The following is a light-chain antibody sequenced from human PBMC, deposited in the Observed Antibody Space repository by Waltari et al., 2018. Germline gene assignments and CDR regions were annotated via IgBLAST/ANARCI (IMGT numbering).Light chain of an antibody. CDR2: ETS. CDR1: QSVSRN. CDR3: QQYSDWPT. J-gene: IGKJ1*01. V-gene: IGKV3-15*01. Sequence: EIVMTQSPATLSVSPGERATLSCRASQSVSRNLAWHQHKPGQAPRLLIYETSTRATGVPARFSGSGSGTEFTLTISSLQSEDFAVYYCQQYSDWPTFGQGTKVEIK.